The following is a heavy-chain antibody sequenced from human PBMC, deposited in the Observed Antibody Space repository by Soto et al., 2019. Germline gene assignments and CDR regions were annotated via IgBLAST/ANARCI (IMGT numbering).Heavy chain of an antibody. CDR3: ASQPSITIFGVVIKRYPNWFDP. V-gene: IGHV1-69*06. CDR2: IIPIFGTA. Sequence: GASVKVSCKASGGTFSSYAISWVRQAPGQGLEWMGGIIPIFGTANYAQKFQGRVTITADKSTGTAYMELSSLRSEDTAVYYCASQPSITIFGVVIKRYPNWFDPWGQGTLVTVSS. CDR1: GGTFSSYA. J-gene: IGHJ5*02. D-gene: IGHD3-3*01.